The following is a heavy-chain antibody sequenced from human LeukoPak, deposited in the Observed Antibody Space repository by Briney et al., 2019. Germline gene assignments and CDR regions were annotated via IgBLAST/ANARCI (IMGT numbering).Heavy chain of an antibody. V-gene: IGHV3-64D*09. J-gene: IGHJ6*02. CDR2: ISDSGGST. CDR3: VRGYSFGPYGMDV. Sequence: GGSLRLSCSASGFPFSSYAMHWVRQAPGKGLEYVSAISDSGGSTYYADSVKGRFTIPRDNSKNTLYLQMSSLRAEDTAVYFCVRGYSFGPYGMDVWGQGTTVTVSS. D-gene: IGHD2-15*01. CDR1: GFPFSSYA.